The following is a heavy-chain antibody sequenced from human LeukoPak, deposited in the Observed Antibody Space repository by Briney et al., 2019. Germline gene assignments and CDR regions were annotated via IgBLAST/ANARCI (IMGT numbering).Heavy chain of an antibody. CDR3: ARDPRNVGLAP. Sequence: GGSLRLSCAASGFTFSDYYMSWIRQAPGKGLEWVSYISSSGSTIYYADSVKGRFTISRDNVKNTLYLQMNSLRVEDTAVYYCARDPRNVGLAPWGQGTLVTVSS. D-gene: IGHD2-15*01. V-gene: IGHV3-11*04. CDR1: GFTFSDYY. CDR2: ISSSGSTI. J-gene: IGHJ5*02.